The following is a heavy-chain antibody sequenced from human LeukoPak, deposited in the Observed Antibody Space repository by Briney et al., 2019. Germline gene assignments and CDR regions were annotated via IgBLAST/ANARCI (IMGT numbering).Heavy chain of an antibody. CDR1: GGSISSSSYY. CDR2: INHSGST. CDR3: ARVVSSWHFDY. V-gene: IGHV4-39*07. J-gene: IGHJ4*02. D-gene: IGHD6-13*01. Sequence: KSSETLSLTCTVSGGSISSSSYYWSWIRQPPGKGLEWIGEINHSGSTNYNPSLKSRVTISVDTSKNQFSLNLSSVSAADTAVYYCARVVSSWHFDYWVQGTLVTVSS.